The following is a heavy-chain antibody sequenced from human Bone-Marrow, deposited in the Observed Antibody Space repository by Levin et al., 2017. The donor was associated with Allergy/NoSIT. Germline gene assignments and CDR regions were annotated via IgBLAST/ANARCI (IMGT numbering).Heavy chain of an antibody. CDR1: GFSVTIGYY. CDR3: VRERQEYSVSLETDDAFDI. D-gene: IGHD5/OR15-5a*01. V-gene: IGHV4-38-2*02. J-gene: IGHJ3*02. CDR2: IYFDGTT. Sequence: KPSETLSLTCSVSGFSVTIGYYWTWIRQPPGKGLEWIASIYFDGTTYYNSSLKSRVSMSVDTSKNQFSLNLRSLTAADTAVYYCVRERQEYSVSLETDDAFDIWGQGTMVSVSS.